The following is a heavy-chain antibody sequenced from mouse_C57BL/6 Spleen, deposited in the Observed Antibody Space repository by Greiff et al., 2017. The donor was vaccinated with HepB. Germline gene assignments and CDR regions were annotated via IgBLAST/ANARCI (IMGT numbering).Heavy chain of an antibody. J-gene: IGHJ2*01. CDR1: GYAFSSSW. CDR3: AIGSSWGFDY. Sequence: QVQLQQSGPELVKPGASVKISCKASGYAFSSSWMNWVKQRPGKGLEWIGRIYPGDGDTNYNGKFKGKATLTADKSTSTAYMQLSSLTSEDSAVYFCAIGSSWGFDYWGQGTTLTVSS. V-gene: IGHV1-82*01. CDR2: IYPGDGDT. D-gene: IGHD1-1*01.